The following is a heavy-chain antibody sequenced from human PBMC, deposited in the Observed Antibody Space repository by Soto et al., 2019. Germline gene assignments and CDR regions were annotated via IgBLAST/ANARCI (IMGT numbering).Heavy chain of an antibody. V-gene: IGHV1-8*01. CDR2: MNPNSGNT. CDR1: GYTFTRYD. CDR3: ARDLYTIFGVLIPRPFDSYCYTNV. D-gene: IGHD3-3*01. Sequence: ASVKVSCKASGYTFTRYDINWVRQATGQGLERMGWMNPNSGNTGYAQKFQGRVTMTRNTSISTAYMELSSLRSEDTAVYYCARDLYTIFGVLIPRPFDSYCYTNVWGKGTTVTISS. J-gene: IGHJ6*03.